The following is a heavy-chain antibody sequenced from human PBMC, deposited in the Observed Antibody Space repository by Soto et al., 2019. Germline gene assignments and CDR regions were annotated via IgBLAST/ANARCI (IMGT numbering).Heavy chain of an antibody. CDR2: IYYSGST. J-gene: IGHJ5*02. CDR3: ARLGAQEIDP. D-gene: IGHD3-16*01. CDR1: GGSISSYY. Sequence: SDTLSLTCTVSGGSISSYYWSWIRQPPEKGLELIGYIYYSGSTNYNPSLKSRVTISVDTSKNQFSLKLSSVTAADTAVYYCARLGAQEIDPWGQGTLVTVSS. V-gene: IGHV4-59*08.